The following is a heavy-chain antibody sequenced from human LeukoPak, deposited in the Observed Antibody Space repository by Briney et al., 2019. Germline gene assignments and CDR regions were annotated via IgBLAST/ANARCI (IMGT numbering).Heavy chain of an antibody. J-gene: IGHJ4*02. Sequence: GGSLRLSCSASGFTFSSYARSRVRQAPGKGVELVSAISGSGGSTYYADSVKGRFTISRDNSKNPPYLQLNSLRAEDTAVYYCAKDFFGSGSSLYNYFDYWGQGTLVTVSS. CDR1: GFTFSSYA. CDR3: AKDFFGSGSSLYNYFDY. V-gene: IGHV3-23*01. CDR2: ISGSGGST. D-gene: IGHD6-13*01.